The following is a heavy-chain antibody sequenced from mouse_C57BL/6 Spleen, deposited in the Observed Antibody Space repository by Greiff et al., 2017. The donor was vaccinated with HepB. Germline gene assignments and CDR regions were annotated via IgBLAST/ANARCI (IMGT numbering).Heavy chain of an antibody. CDR3: ARFPITTVVADWYFDV. D-gene: IGHD1-1*01. V-gene: IGHV1-64*01. J-gene: IGHJ1*03. CDR1: GYTFTSYW. CDR2: IHPNSGST. Sequence: QVQLQQPGAELVKPGASVKLSCKASGYTFTSYWMHWVKQRPGQGLEWIGMIHPNSGSTNYNEKFKSKATLTVDKSSSTAYMQLSRLTSEDSAVYYCARFPITTVVADWYFDVWGTGTTVTVSS.